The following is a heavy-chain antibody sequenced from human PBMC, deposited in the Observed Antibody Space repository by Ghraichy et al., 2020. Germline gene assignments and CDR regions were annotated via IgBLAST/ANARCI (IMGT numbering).Heavy chain of an antibody. CDR3: AKREYPGAFDI. Sequence: GGSLRLSCAASGFSFSTYAMSWVRQAPGKGLDWVSAISDSGGSTYYADSVKGRFTISRDNSKNTLYLQMNSLRAEDTAVYYCAKREYPGAFDIWGQGTMVTVSS. J-gene: IGHJ3*02. D-gene: IGHD6-6*01. CDR2: ISDSGGST. V-gene: IGHV3-23*01. CDR1: GFSFSTYA.